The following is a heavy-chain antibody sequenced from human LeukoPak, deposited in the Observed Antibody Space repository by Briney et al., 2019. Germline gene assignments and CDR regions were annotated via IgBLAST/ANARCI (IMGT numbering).Heavy chain of an antibody. CDR3: ARLRVDYGGNFFDL. Sequence: GGSLRLSCAASGFTFSDYYMSWIRQAPGKGLEWVSYTSSGSSYTNYADSVKGRFTISRDNAKNSLYLQMNSLRAEDTAVYYCARLRVDYGGNFFDLWGRGTLVTASS. CDR2: TSSGSSYT. J-gene: IGHJ2*01. D-gene: IGHD4-23*01. V-gene: IGHV3-11*03. CDR1: GFTFSDYY.